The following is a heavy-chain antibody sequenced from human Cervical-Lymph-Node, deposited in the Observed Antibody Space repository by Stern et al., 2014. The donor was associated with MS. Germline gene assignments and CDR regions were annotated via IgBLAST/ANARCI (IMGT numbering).Heavy chain of an antibody. CDR3: ARATYYYDSSGYLLDY. Sequence: VQLVQSGPGLVKPSQTLSLTCTVSGGSISSGGYYWSWNRQHPGKGLEWMGNIYYSGSTYYTPSLKSRVTISVDTSKNQFSLKLSSVTAADTAVYYCARATYYYDSSGYLLDYWGQGTLVTVSS. D-gene: IGHD3-22*01. V-gene: IGHV4-31*03. J-gene: IGHJ4*02. CDR2: IYYSGST. CDR1: GGSISSGGYY.